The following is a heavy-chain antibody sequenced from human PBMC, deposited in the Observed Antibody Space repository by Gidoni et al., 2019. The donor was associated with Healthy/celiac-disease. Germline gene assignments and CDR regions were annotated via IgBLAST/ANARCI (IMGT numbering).Heavy chain of an antibody. D-gene: IGHD1-1*01. J-gene: IGHJ5*02. Sequence: EVQLLESGGGLVQPGGSLRLSCAASGFPFSSYAMSWVRQAPGKGLEWVSAISGSGGSTYYADSVKGRFTISRDNSKNTLYLQMNSLRAEDTAVYYCAKSPVGTGTTADNWFDPWGQGTLVTVSS. CDR3: AKSPVGTGTTADNWFDP. V-gene: IGHV3-23*01. CDR2: ISGSGGST. CDR1: GFPFSSYA.